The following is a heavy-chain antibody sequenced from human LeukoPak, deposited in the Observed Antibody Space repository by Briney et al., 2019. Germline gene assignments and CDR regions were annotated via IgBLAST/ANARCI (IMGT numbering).Heavy chain of an antibody. D-gene: IGHD5-18*01. CDR3: ARHVDTALIGAFHI. CDR2: VTYTGS. CDR1: GTSISSYY. J-gene: IGHJ3*02. Sequence: SETLSLTCTVSGTSISSYYWSWLRQPPGKGPEWIGYVTYTGSKYNPSLKSRVTISTDRSKKEVSLRLSSVAAADTAMYFCARHVDTALIGAFHIWGQGTMVTVS. V-gene: IGHV4-59*08.